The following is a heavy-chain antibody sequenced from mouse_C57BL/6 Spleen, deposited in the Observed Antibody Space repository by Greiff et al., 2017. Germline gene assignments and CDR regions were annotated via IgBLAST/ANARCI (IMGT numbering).Heavy chain of an antibody. CDR1: GYTFTSYW. CDR2: IAPSDSST. J-gene: IGHJ2*01. Sequence: QVQLQQPGAELVKPGASVKLSCKASGYTFTSYWMQWVKQRPGQGLEWIGEIAPSDSSTNYNQKFKGKATLTVDTSSSTAYMQLSSLTSEDSAVYYCARRFYSPFDYWGQGTTLTVSS. D-gene: IGHD2-1*01. V-gene: IGHV1-50*01. CDR3: ARRFYSPFDY.